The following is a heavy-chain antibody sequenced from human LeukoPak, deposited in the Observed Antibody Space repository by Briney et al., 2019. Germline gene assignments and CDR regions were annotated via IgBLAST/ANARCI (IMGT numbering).Heavy chain of an antibody. J-gene: IGHJ6*04. D-gene: IGHD3-10*01. Sequence: PGGSLRLSCAASGFTFSSYSMNWVRQAPGKGLEWVSSITSSGDTTHYADSVRGRFTISRDNSRNTLSLQMTSLRAEDTAVYYCAKGVLSGMRYYYGMDVWGKGTTVTVSS. CDR3: AKGVLSGMRYYYGMDV. V-gene: IGHV3-23*01. CDR1: GFTFSSYS. CDR2: ITSSGDTT.